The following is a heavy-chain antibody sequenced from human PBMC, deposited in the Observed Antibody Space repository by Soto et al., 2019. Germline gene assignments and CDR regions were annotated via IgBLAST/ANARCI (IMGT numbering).Heavy chain of an antibody. CDR1: EYTFSDYS. Sequence: QVQLVQSGAEVKKPGASVKLSCKASEYTFSDYSLHWVRQAPGQGLEWMGIINPSVGTTTYAQRFQDRVIMTRATSTSTVYMELSSLRSEATAVYYCARDLFSSSWYVRAFDVWGQGTMVTVSS. D-gene: IGHD6-13*01. V-gene: IGHV1-46*03. CDR2: INPSVGTT. J-gene: IGHJ3*01. CDR3: ARDLFSSSWYVRAFDV.